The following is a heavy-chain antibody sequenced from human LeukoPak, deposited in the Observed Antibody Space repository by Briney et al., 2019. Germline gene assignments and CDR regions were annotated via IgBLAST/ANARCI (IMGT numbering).Heavy chain of an antibody. D-gene: IGHD2-15*01. CDR3: ARGCSGGSCHHDAFDI. CDR1: GFTFDDYA. V-gene: IGHV3-9*01. J-gene: IGHJ3*02. CDR2: ISWNSGSI. Sequence: GRSLRLSCAASGFTFDDYAMHWVRQAPGKGLEWVSGISWNSGSIGYADSVKGRFTISRDNDKNTLYLQMNSLRAEDTAVYYCARGCSGGSCHHDAFDIWGQGTMVTVSS.